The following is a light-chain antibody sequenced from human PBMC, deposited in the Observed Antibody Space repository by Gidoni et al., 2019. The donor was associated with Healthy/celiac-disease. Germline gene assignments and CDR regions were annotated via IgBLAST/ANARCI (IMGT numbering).Light chain of an antibody. Sequence: QSALTQPASVSGSHGQSITISCTGTSSDVGSYNLVSWYQQHPGKAPKLMIYEVSKRPSGVSNRFSGSKSGNTASLTISGLQAEDEADYYCCSYAGDWVFGGGTKLTVL. CDR1: SSDVGSYNL. J-gene: IGLJ3*02. V-gene: IGLV2-23*02. CDR2: EVS. CDR3: CSYAGDWV.